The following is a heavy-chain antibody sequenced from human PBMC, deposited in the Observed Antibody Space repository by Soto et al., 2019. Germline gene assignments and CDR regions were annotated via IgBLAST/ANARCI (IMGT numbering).Heavy chain of an antibody. CDR1: GFTFGDYT. CDR2: ITWDGINI. CDR3: AKDGIAWH. D-gene: IGHD2-15*01. Sequence: VQLVESGGGVVQPGGSLRLSCTASGFTFGDYTMHWVRQAPGKGLEWVSLITWDGINIEYADSVRGRFTLSRDNSKNSLYLQMNGLRHEDTAFYYCAKDGIAWHWGQGTLVTVSS. V-gene: IGHV3-43*01. J-gene: IGHJ4*02.